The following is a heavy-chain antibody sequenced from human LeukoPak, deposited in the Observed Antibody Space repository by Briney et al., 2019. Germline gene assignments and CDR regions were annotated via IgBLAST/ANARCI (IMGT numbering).Heavy chain of an antibody. CDR1: GFTLDDYT. V-gene: IGHV3-43*01. D-gene: IGHD5-12*01. Sequence: SGGSLRLSCAASGFTLDDYTMHWVRQAPGKGLEWVSLISWDGGSTYYADSVKGRFTISRDNSKNSLYLQMNSLRTEDTALYYCAKDGAPYSGYGGFDYWGQGTLVTVSS. CDR3: AKDGAPYSGYGGFDY. CDR2: ISWDGGST. J-gene: IGHJ4*02.